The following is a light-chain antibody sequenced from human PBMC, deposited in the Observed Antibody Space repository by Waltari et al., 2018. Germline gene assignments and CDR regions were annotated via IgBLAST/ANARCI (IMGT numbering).Light chain of an antibody. CDR1: SSNIGRNS. CDR2: NNK. V-gene: IGLV1-44*01. CDR3: AAWDDSLTSPG. Sequence: QSVLTQPPSASGTPGQRVIISCSGSSSNIGRNSVKWYQQVPGTAPKLLIYNNKQRPSGVPDRFSGSKSGTSASLAISGLQSEDEADYSCAAWDDSLTSPGFGGGTKVTVL. J-gene: IGLJ3*02.